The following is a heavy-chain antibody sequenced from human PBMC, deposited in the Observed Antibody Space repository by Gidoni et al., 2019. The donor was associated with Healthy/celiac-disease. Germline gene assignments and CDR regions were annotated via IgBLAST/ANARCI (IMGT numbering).Heavy chain of an antibody. J-gene: IGHJ4*02. CDR1: GDSISSGGYY. D-gene: IGHD2-15*01. Sequence: QVRLQESGPGLVKPSQTLSLTCTVSGDSISSGGYYWSWIRQHPGKGLEWIGYIYYGESAYYNLSLKSRVTISIDTSKNQFSLKLSSVTAADTAVYYCARGWVIAAIEHYFDYWGQGTLVTVSS. CDR2: IYYGESA. V-gene: IGHV4-31*03. CDR3: ARGWVIAAIEHYFDY.